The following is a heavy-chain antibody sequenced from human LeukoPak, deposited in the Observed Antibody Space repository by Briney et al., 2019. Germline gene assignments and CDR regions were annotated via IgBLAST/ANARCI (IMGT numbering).Heavy chain of an antibody. J-gene: IGHJ4*02. D-gene: IGHD3-10*01. V-gene: IGHV3-7*01. CDR2: IKQDRSEK. CDR1: GFTFSSYW. Sequence: PGGSLRLSCAASGFTFSSYWMSWVRQAPGEGLECVGSIKQDRSEKYYVDSVKVRLTISRDNAKNSLSLQMKRLRAEETVVYYCARLYYYGSGSYYKRTGYFDYWGQGTLVTVYS. CDR3: ARLYYYGSGSYYKRTGYFDY.